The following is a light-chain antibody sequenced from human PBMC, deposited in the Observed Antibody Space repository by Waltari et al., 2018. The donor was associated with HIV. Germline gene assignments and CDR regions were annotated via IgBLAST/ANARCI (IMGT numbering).Light chain of an antibody. V-gene: IGLV1-51*01. CDR1: SSNIGSHY. CDR2: HND. Sequence: QSVLTQPPSVSAAPGPKVTISCSGSSSNIGSHYVSWYQHLPGTAPKLLIYHNDDRPSGIPDRFSGSRSGTSASLDITGLQTGDEADYHCGTWDSSLSTVVFGGGTKLTVL. CDR3: GTWDSSLSTVV. J-gene: IGLJ3*02.